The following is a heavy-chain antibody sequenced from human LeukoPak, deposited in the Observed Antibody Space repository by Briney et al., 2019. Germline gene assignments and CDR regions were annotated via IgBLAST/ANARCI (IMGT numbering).Heavy chain of an antibody. CDR3: ARGTSTVVTPNYYYYYSMDV. V-gene: IGHV4-4*09. CDR1: GASISSYY. J-gene: IGHJ6*03. Sequence: PSETLSLSCTVSGASISSYYWNWIRQSPGKGLEWIGYIHASGGTSYDPSLKSRVTIAIDTSKNQFSLKLSSVTAADTAVYYCARGTSTVVTPNYYYYYSMDVWGKGTTVTVSS. CDR2: IHASGGT. D-gene: IGHD4-23*01.